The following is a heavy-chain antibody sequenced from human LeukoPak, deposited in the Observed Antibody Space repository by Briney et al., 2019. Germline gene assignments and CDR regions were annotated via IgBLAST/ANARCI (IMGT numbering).Heavy chain of an antibody. CDR2: ISYDGSNK. V-gene: IGHV3-30-3*01. CDR1: GFTFSSYA. CDR3: ARARQDWQQLVLDIYYGMDV. J-gene: IGHJ6*02. D-gene: IGHD6-13*01. Sequence: QSGGPLRLSCAASGFTFSSYAVHGVRQAPGKGLEGVAVISYDGSNKYYADSVKGRFTISRDNSKTTLYLQMNSLRAEDTAVYYCARARQDWQQLVLDIYYGMDVWGQGTTVTVSS.